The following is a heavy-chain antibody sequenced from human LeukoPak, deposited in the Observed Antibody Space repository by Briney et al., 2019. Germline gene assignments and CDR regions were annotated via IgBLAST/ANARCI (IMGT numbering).Heavy chain of an antibody. D-gene: IGHD4-23*01. CDR3: AKDQGDYGGNGSFDY. J-gene: IGHJ4*02. V-gene: IGHV3-33*06. CDR2: IWYDGSNK. Sequence: GGSLRLSCAAPGFTFSSYGMHWVRQAPGKGLEWVAVIWYDGSNKYYADSVKGRFTISRDNSKNTLYLQMNSLRAEDTAVYYCAKDQGDYGGNGSFDYWGQGTLVTVSS. CDR1: GFTFSSYG.